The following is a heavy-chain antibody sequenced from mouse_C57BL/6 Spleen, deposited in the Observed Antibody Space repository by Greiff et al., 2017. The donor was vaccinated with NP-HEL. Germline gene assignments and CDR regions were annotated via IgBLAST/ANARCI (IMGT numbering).Heavy chain of an antibody. CDR2: IDPETGGT. CDR3: TRDGSSWYFDV. D-gene: IGHD1-1*01. CDR1: GYTFTDYE. V-gene: IGHV1-15*01. Sequence: VKLMESGAELVRPGASVTLSCKASGYTFTDYEMHWVKQTPVHGLEWIGAIDPETGGTAYNQKFKGKAILTADKSSSTAYMELRSLTSEDSAVYYCTRDGSSWYFDVWGTGTTVTVSS. J-gene: IGHJ1*03.